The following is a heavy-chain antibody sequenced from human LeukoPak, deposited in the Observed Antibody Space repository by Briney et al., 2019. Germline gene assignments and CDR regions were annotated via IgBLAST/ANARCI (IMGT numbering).Heavy chain of an antibody. J-gene: IGHJ5*02. CDR3: ARAVGNSPPRWFDP. CDR1: GYKFTGFY. D-gene: IGHD2-15*01. Sequence: ASVKVSCKASGYKFTGFYMHWVRQAPGQGLEWMGWINPNSGGTNYAQKFQGRVTMTRDTSISTAYMELSSLRSDDTAVYYCARAVGNSPPRWFDPWGQGTLVTVSS. CDR2: INPNSGGT. V-gene: IGHV1-2*02.